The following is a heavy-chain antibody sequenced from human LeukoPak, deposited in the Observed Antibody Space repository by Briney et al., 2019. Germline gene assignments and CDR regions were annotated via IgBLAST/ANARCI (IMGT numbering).Heavy chain of an antibody. Sequence: SETLSLTCTVSGGSINNYYWNWIRQPAGKGLEWIGRIYTSGSTNYNPSLKSRVTMAIDTSKNQFSLELSSVTAADTAVYYCARDRFSSSFDYWGQGTLVTVSS. V-gene: IGHV4-4*07. CDR1: GGSINNYY. CDR3: ARDRFSSSFDY. D-gene: IGHD6-6*01. CDR2: IYTSGST. J-gene: IGHJ4*02.